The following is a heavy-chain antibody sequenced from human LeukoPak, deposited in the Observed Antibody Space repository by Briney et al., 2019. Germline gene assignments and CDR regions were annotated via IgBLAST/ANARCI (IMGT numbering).Heavy chain of an antibody. CDR3: AKEGVSKALPFYDSSGYFEA. CDR2: IYSGGNT. J-gene: IGHJ5*02. Sequence: GGSLRLSCTVSGFPVSINSMSWVRQAPGKGLEWVSFIYSGGNTHYSDSVKGRFTISRDNSKNTLYLQMNSLRAEDTAVYYCAKEGVSKALPFYDSSGYFEAWGQGTLVTVSS. CDR1: GFPVSINS. V-gene: IGHV3-53*05. D-gene: IGHD3-22*01.